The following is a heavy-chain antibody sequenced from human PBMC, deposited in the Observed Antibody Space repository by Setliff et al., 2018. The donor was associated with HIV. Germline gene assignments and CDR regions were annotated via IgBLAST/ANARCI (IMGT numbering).Heavy chain of an antibody. CDR1: GGTFSSFV. CDR3: ARSRTDDGSGRYYNNDWFDS. CDR2: IIPMYDTR. D-gene: IGHD3-10*01. V-gene: IGHV1-69*13. J-gene: IGHJ5*01. Sequence: SVKVSCKTSGGTFSSFVITWVRQAPGQGLEWMGGIIPMYDTRNYAQKFQGRVTITADESTSTAYMELSSLRSEDTAVYYCARSRTDDGSGRYYNNDWFDSWGQGTLVTVPQ.